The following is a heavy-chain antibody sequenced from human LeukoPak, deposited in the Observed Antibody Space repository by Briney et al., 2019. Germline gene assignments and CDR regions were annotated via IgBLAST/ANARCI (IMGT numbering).Heavy chain of an antibody. J-gene: IGHJ4*02. D-gene: IGHD6-19*01. Sequence: ASVKVSRKASGYTFSSYGISWVWQAPGQGLEWMGWISAYNGNTNYAQKLQGRVTMTTDTSTSTAYMELRSLRSDDTAVYYCARDLTYSSGWPSIFDCWGQGTLVTVSS. CDR2: ISAYNGNT. CDR3: ARDLTYSSGWPSIFDC. V-gene: IGHV1-18*01. CDR1: GYTFSSYG.